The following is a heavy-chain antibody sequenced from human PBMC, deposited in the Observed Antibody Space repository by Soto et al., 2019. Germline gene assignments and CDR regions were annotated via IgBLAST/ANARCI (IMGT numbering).Heavy chain of an antibody. J-gene: IGHJ6*02. CDR1: GFTFSSYA. CDR2: ISYDGSNK. V-gene: IGHV3-30-3*01. D-gene: IGHD6-13*01. CDR3: ARDSDPAGYSSSWYGHYYYGMDV. Sequence: LRLSCAASGFTFSSYAMHWVRQAPGKGLEWVAVISYDGSNKYYADSVKGRFTISRDNSKNTLYLQMNSLRAEDTAVYYCARDSDPAGYSSSWYGHYYYGMDVWGQGTTVTVS.